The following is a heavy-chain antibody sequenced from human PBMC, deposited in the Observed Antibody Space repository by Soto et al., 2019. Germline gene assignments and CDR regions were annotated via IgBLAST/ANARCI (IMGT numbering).Heavy chain of an antibody. Sequence: SGTLSPTPPLSGCALSRYYLRLVRQAPGEGLEGIGYIYYSGSTNYNPSLKSRVTISVDTSKNQFSLKLSSVTAADTAVYYCARDRPSYDFWSGYYGRNYYYYGMDVWGQGTTVTVSS. V-gene: IGHV4-59*01. J-gene: IGHJ6*02. CDR3: ARDRPSYDFWSGYYGRNYYYYGMDV. CDR2: IYYSGST. CDR1: GCALSRYY. D-gene: IGHD3-3*01.